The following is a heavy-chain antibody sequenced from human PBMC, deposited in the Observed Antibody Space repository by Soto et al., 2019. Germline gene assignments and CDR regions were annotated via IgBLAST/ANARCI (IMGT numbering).Heavy chain of an antibody. CDR3: TRGGNWNYQDAFAI. J-gene: IGHJ3*02. CDR1: GFTFGDYA. Sequence: PGGSLRLSCTASGFTFGDYAMSWFRQAPGKGLEWVGFIRSKAYGGTTEYAASVKGRFTISRDDSKSIAYLQMNSLKTEDTAVYYCTRGGNWNYQDAFAIWGQGTMVTVSS. CDR2: IRSKAYGGTT. V-gene: IGHV3-49*03. D-gene: IGHD1-7*01.